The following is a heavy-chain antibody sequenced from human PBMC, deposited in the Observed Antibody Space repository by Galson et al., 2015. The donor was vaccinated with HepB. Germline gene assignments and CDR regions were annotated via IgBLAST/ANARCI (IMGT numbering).Heavy chain of an antibody. V-gene: IGHV5-51*01. J-gene: IGHJ4*02. D-gene: IGHD3-22*01. CDR3: ARQSGENYYDSSGYYY. CDR2: IYPDDSDT. CDR1: GYSFTTYW. Sequence: QSGAEVKKPGESLKISCKGSGYSFTTYWIAWVRLMPGKGLEWMGIIYPDDSDTRYSPSFQGQVTISADKSISTAYLQWSSLKASDTAMYYCARQSGENYYDSSGYYYWGQGTLVTVSS.